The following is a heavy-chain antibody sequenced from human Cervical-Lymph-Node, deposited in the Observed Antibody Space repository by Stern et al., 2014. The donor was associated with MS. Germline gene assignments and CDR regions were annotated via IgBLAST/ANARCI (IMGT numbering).Heavy chain of an antibody. Sequence: VQLVESGGGLVQPGGSLRLSCAASGFNFNDLYINWVRQRPGKGLEWISSLSSSGTSVHYADSVKGRFIVSRNKDSNSFYLQMDSLRAEDIAIYYCSTLVAHWGQGTLVTVSS. CDR1: GFNFNDLY. V-gene: IGHV3-11*01. D-gene: IGHD3-16*02. J-gene: IGHJ4*02. CDR3: STLVAH. CDR2: LSSSGTSV.